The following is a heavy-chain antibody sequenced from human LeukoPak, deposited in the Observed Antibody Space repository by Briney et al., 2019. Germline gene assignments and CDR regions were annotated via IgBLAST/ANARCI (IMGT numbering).Heavy chain of an antibody. Sequence: SETLSLTCTVSGGSISSGSYYWSWIRQPAGKGLEWIGRIYTSGSTNYNPSLKSRVTISVDTSKNQFSLKLSSVTAAATAVYYCARERHYYDSSVQIWGQGTMVTVSS. J-gene: IGHJ3*02. D-gene: IGHD3-22*01. V-gene: IGHV4-61*02. CDR3: ARERHYYDSSVQI. CDR1: GGSISSGSYY. CDR2: IYTSGST.